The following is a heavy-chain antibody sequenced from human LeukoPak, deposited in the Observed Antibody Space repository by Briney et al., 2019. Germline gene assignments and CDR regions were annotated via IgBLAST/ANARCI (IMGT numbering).Heavy chain of an antibody. Sequence: GGSLRLSCAASGFPFSSYGMHWVRQAPGKGLEWVARLVYDARSDYANSVKGRFSISRDDSKNTLFLDMSNLRVEDTALYYCARDLSAAFDFWGQGVLVTVSS. CDR1: GFPFSSYG. CDR3: ARDLSAAFDF. J-gene: IGHJ4*02. CDR2: LVYDARS. D-gene: IGHD6-19*01. V-gene: IGHV3-33*01.